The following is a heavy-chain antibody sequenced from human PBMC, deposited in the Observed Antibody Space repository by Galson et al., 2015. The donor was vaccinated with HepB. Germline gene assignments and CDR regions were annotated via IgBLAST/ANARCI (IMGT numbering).Heavy chain of an antibody. V-gene: IGHV1-69*13. Sequence: SVKVSCKASGGTFSSYAISWVRQAPGQGLEWMGGIIPIFGTANYAQKFQGRVTITADESTSTAYMELSSLRSEDTAVYYCAREGYGGNSFDYWGQGTLVTVSS. CDR2: IIPIFGTA. CDR1: GGTFSSYA. D-gene: IGHD4-23*01. J-gene: IGHJ4*02. CDR3: AREGYGGNSFDY.